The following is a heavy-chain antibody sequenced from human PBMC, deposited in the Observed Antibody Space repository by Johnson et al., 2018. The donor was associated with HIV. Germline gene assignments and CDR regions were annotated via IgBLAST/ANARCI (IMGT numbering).Heavy chain of an antibody. CDR3: AKAPGGGSRSLDAFDI. CDR1: GFSFSDYI. D-gene: IGHD1-26*01. CDR2: IRGSGGST. J-gene: IGHJ3*02. V-gene: IGHV3-NL1*01. Sequence: VQLVESGGGVVQPGGSLRLSCAASGFSFSDYITHWVRQAPGKGLEWVSAIRGSGGSTYYADSVKGRFTISRDNSKNTLDLQMNSLRAEDTAVYYCAKAPGGGSRSLDAFDIWGQGTMVTVSS.